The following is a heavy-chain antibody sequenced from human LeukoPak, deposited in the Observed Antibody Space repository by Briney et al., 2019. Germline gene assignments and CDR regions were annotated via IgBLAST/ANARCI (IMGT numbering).Heavy chain of an antibody. CDR2: ISPDGSST. J-gene: IGHJ4*02. Sequence: GGSLRLSCAASGFTLSTYWMNWVRQVPGKGLVWVSRISPDGSSTGYAESVKGRFTISRDNAKNTVSLQMTTLRGDDTAVYYCGASGSQFDYWGQGILVTVSS. CDR1: GFTLSTYW. D-gene: IGHD1-26*01. CDR3: GASGSQFDY. V-gene: IGHV3-74*01.